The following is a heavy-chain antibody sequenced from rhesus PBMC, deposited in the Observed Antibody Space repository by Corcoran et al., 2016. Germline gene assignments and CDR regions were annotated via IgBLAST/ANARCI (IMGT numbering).Heavy chain of an antibody. D-gene: IGHD3-28*01. J-gene: IGHJ2*01. Sequence: QVQLQESGPAVVKPSETLSLTCAVSGGSISSSHWWSWIRQSPGKGLEWIWGIYGSGGSTEDNPSRKSRGTISRDTSKNQCSLKLSCVTAADTGVYYCARQWGIVVIIGYFDLWGPGTPITISS. CDR3: ARQWGIVVIIGYFDL. CDR1: GGSISSSHW. CDR2: IYGSGGST. V-gene: IGHV4-93*02.